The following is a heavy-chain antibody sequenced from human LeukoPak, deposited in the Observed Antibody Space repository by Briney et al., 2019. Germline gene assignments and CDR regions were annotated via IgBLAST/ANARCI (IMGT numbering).Heavy chain of an antibody. Sequence: ASVKVSCKASGYTFTSYDINWVRQATGQGLEWMGWMNPSNGDTGYAQKFQGRVTMTRSTSISTAYVELRSLRSDDTAVYYCARYCGGDCYSGDLDYWGQGTLVTVSS. D-gene: IGHD2-21*01. V-gene: IGHV1-8*01. CDR1: GYTFTSYD. CDR3: ARYCGGDCYSGDLDY. CDR2: MNPSNGDT. J-gene: IGHJ4*02.